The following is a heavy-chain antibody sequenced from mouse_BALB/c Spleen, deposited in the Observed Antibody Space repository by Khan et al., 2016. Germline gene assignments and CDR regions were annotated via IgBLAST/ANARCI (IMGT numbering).Heavy chain of an antibody. V-gene: IGHV1S136*01. CDR3: ARDYYGDDFDY. J-gene: IGHJ2*01. D-gene: IGHD2-13*01. CDR2: INPYNAGT. Sequence: VQLQQSGPELVKPGASVQMSCKASGYTFTSYIIHWVKQKPGQGLEWLGYINPYNAGTKYSETFKDKATLTSDRSSSIAYMELSSLTSEDSAVYYCARDYYGDDFDYWGQGTTLTVSS. CDR1: GYTFTSYI.